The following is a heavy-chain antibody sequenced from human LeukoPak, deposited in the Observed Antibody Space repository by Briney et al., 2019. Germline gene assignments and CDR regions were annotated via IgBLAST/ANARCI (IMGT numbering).Heavy chain of an antibody. CDR3: ARGGATVTHDWYFDL. CDR2: IGTAGDT. D-gene: IGHD4-17*01. CDR1: GFTFSSYD. J-gene: IGHJ2*01. V-gene: IGHV3-13*01. Sequence: PGGSLRLSCAASGFTFSSYDMHWVRQATGKGLEWVSAIGTAGDTYYPGSVKGRFTISRENAKNSLYLQMNSRRAGDTAVYYCARGGATVTHDWYFDLWGRGTLVTVSS.